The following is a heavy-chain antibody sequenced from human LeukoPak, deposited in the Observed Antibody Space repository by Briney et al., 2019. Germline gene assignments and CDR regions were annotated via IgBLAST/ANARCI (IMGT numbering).Heavy chain of an antibody. CDR1: GFTFNSYA. CDR3: ARRGGYSSGWSNFDY. J-gene: IGHJ4*02. CDR2: ISGTGGST. D-gene: IGHD6-19*01. V-gene: IGHV3-23*01. Sequence: GGSLRLSCAASGFTFNSYAMTWVRQAPGKGLEWVSLISGTGGSTYDADSVKGRFTISRDNSKNTLYLQMNSLRAEDTAVYYCARRGGYSSGWSNFDYWGQGTLVTVSS.